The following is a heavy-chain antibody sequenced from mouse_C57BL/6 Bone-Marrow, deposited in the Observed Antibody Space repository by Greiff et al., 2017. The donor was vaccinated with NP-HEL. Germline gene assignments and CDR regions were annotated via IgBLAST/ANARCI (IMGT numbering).Heavy chain of an antibody. V-gene: IGHV1-76*01. Sequence: QVQLQQSGAELVRPGASVKLSCQASGYTFTDYYINWVKQRPGQGLEWIARIYPGSGNNSYNEKFKGKAKLTAEKSSSTAYMQLSSLTSEDSAVYFCARGGGNYCDYWGQGTTLTVSS. D-gene: IGHD1-1*02. CDR2: IYPGSGNN. CDR3: ARGGGNYCDY. CDR1: GYTFTDYY. J-gene: IGHJ2*01.